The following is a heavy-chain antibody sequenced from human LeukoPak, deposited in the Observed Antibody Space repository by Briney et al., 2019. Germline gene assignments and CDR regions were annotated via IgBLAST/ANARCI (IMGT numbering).Heavy chain of an antibody. CDR1: GGTFSGYY. J-gene: IGHJ1*01. CDR2: INHSGST. V-gene: IGHV4-34*01. CDR3: ARANHQWLAPQYFQH. Sequence: SETLSLTCAVYGGTFSGYYWSWIRQPPGKGLEWIEEINHSGSTNYNPSLKSRVTISVDTSKNQFSLKLSSVTAADTAVYYCARANHQWLAPQYFQHWGQGTLVIVSS. D-gene: IGHD6-19*01.